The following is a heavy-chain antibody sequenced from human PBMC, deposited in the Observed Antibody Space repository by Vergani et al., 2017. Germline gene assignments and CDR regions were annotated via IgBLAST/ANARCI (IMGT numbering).Heavy chain of an antibody. V-gene: IGHV3-64*01. J-gene: IGHJ4*02. CDR3: AKPGGYSSGPIDY. D-gene: IGHD6-19*01. CDR1: GFTFSSYA. CDR2: ISSNGGST. Sequence: EVQLVESGGGLVQPGGSLRLSCAASGFTFSSYAMHWVRQAPGKGLEYVSAISSNGGSTYYANSVKGRFTISRDNSKNTLYLQMGSLRAEDMAVYYCAKPGGYSSGPIDYWGQGTLVTVSS.